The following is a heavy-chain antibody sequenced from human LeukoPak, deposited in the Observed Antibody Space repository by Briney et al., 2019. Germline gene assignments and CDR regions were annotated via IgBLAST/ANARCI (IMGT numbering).Heavy chain of an antibody. CDR2: IIPILGIA. V-gene: IGHV1-69*04. CDR3: ARDLYLHTMMGVTTD. D-gene: IGHD3-22*01. J-gene: IGHJ3*01. CDR1: GGTFSSYA. Sequence: ASVKVSCKASGGTFSSYAISWVRQAPGQGLEWMGRIIPILGIANYAQKFQGRVTITADKSTSTAYMELSSLRSEDTAVYYCARDLYLHTMMGVTTDWGQGTMVTVSS.